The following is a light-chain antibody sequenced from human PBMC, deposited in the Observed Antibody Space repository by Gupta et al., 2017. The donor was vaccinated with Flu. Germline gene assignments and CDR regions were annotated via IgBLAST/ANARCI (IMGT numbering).Light chain of an antibody. Sequence: QTVVTQEPSFSVSPGGTVTLTCGLSSGSVSTGYYPSWYQQTPGQAPRTLIYNTNTRSSGVPDRFSGSILGNKAALTITGAQADDECDYYCALYIGSGIWVFGGGTKLTVL. V-gene: IGLV8-61*01. CDR1: SGSVSTGYY. J-gene: IGLJ3*02. CDR2: NTN. CDR3: ALYIGSGIWV.